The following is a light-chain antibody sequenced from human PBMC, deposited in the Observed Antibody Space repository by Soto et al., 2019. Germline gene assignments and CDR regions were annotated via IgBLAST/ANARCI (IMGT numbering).Light chain of an antibody. Sequence: QSVLTQPASVSGSPGQSITISCTGTSSDVGGYNYVSWFQQHPGKAPKLKIYEVSNRPSGVSNSFSGSKSGYTASLTISELQAEDEADYYCTSFTSSSTWVFGGGTKVTVL. CDR2: EVS. CDR1: SSDVGGYNY. CDR3: TSFTSSSTWV. V-gene: IGLV2-14*03. J-gene: IGLJ3*02.